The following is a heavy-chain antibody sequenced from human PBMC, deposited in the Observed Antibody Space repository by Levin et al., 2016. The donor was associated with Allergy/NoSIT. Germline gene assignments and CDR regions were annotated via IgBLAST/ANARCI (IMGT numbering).Heavy chain of an antibody. D-gene: IGHD2-8*01. CDR2: IYYSGST. V-gene: IGHV4-59*01. CDR3: AKYLCTNGICYGFDY. J-gene: IGHJ4*02. CDR1: GGSISSYY. Sequence: SETLSLTCTVSGGSISSYYWSWIRQPPGKGLEWIGYIYYSGSTNYNPSLKSRVTISMDTSQNQFSLKLRSVTAADTAVYYCAKYLCTNGICYGFDYWGQGTLVTVSS.